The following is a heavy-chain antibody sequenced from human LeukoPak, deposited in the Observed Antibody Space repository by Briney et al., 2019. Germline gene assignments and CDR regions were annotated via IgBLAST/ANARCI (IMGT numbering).Heavy chain of an antibody. CDR3: ARVPKRITMVRGVPPFDY. Sequence: ASVKVSCKASGYTFTSYDINWVRQATGQGLEWMGWMNPNSGNTGYAPKLQGRVTMTRNTSINTAYMELSSLRSEDTAVYYCARVPKRITMVRGVPPFDYWGQGTLVTVSS. D-gene: IGHD3-10*01. J-gene: IGHJ4*02. V-gene: IGHV1-8*02. CDR2: MNPNSGNT. CDR1: GYTFTSYD.